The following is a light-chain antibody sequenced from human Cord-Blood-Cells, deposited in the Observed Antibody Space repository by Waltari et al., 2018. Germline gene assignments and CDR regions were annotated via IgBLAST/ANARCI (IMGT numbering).Light chain of an antibody. Sequence: QSALTQPASVSVSPGQSITISCTGTSSDVGGYNYVSWYQQHPGKAPKLMIYDVSNRPSGVSNRFSGSKSGNAASLTISGLQAEDEADYYCSSHTSSSTRVFGGGTKLTVL. V-gene: IGLV2-14*03. J-gene: IGLJ3*02. CDR2: DVS. CDR1: SSDVGGYNY. CDR3: SSHTSSSTRV.